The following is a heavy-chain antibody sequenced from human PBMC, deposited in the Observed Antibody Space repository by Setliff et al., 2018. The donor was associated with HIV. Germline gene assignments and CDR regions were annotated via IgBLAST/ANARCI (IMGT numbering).Heavy chain of an antibody. D-gene: IGHD5-12*01. CDR3: ARDKEMATIAYAFDI. CDR1: GGSFSSFA. V-gene: IGHV1-69*13. Sequence: GASVKVSCKVSGGSFSSFAMSWVRQAPGHGLEWMGGIIPLSGTTNYAQKLEGRVTLSADESTSTAYMELSGLRSEDTAVYYCARDKEMATIAYAFDIWGQGTRVTVSS. J-gene: IGHJ3*02. CDR2: IIPLSGTT.